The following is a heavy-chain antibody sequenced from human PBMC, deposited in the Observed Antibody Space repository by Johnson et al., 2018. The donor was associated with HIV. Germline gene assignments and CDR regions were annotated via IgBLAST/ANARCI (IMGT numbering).Heavy chain of an antibody. V-gene: IGHV3-30*03. Sequence: QVQLLESGGGVVQPGRSLRLSCAASGFTFSSYGMHWVRQAPGKGLEWVAVIAYDGSNKYYADSVKGRFTISRDNSKNTLYLQMNSLRAEDTAVYYCASDSSSWYGSAFDIWGQGTMVTVSS. J-gene: IGHJ3*02. CDR2: IAYDGSNK. CDR3: ASDSSSWYGSAFDI. D-gene: IGHD6-13*01. CDR1: GFTFSSYG.